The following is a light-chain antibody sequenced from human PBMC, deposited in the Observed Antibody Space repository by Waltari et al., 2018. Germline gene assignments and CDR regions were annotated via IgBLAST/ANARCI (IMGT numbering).Light chain of an antibody. CDR2: STY. J-gene: IGKJ4*01. CDR1: QTVSTIA. V-gene: IGKV3-20*01. CDR3: KQYDGIVVT. Sequence: EIVLTQSPGTLSLSPGDRATLSCRASQTVSTIALSWYQQKPGQAPRVLIYSTYNRATGIPDRFSGSGSGTDFTLTINRLAPEDFAMYYCKQYDGIVVTFGGGTKVEI.